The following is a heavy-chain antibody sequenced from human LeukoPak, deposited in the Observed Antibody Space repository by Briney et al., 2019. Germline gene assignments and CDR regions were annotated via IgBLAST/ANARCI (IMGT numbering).Heavy chain of an antibody. V-gene: IGHV3-30*03. CDR1: GFIFENYG. CDR2: ISHEGSNK. J-gene: IGHJ1*01. Sequence: QTGGSLRLSCAASGFIFENYGVHWVRQAPGQGLQWVAVISHEGSNKYYADSVKGRFTISRDNSKNTLFLELNSLRAEDTAVYYCATDAYFDMRGGPRRWGQGTLVSVSS. D-gene: IGHD3-9*01. CDR3: ATDAYFDMRGGPRR.